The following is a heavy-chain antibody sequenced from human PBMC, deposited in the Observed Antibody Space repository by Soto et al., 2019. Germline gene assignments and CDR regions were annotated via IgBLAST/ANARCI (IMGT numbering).Heavy chain of an antibody. CDR3: ARGGGIAVAGTHAY. J-gene: IGHJ4*02. Sequence: ASVKVSCKASGYTFTSYGISWVRQAPGQGLERMGWISAYNGNTNYAQKLQGRVTMTTDTSTSKAYMELRSLRSDDTSVYYCARGGGIAVAGTHAYWGQGTLVTVSS. V-gene: IGHV1-18*01. CDR2: ISAYNGNT. D-gene: IGHD6-19*01. CDR1: GYTFTSYG.